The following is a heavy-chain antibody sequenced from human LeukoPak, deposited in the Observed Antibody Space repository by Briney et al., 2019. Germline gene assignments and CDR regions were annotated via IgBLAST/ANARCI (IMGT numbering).Heavy chain of an antibody. J-gene: IGHJ4*02. CDR2: IKQDGSEK. CDR3: ARDKIVGATKFDY. V-gene: IGHV3-7*01. CDR1: GFTFSSYW. D-gene: IGHD1-26*01. Sequence: GGSLRLSCAASGFTFSSYWMSWVRQAPGKGLEWVANIKQDGSEKYYVDSVKGRFTISRDNAKKSLYLQMNSLRAEDTAVYYCARDKIVGATKFDYWGQGTLVTVSS.